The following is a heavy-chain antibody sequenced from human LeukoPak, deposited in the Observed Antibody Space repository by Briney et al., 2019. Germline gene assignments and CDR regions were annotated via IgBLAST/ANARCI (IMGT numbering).Heavy chain of an antibody. CDR2: IWYDGSNK. CDR3: SREYFDWSRNYYYGMDV. Sequence: GGSLRLSCTASGFTFNNYGMHWVRQAPGKGLEWMALIWYDGSNKYYADSVKGRFTISRDNSKNTLYLQMNSLRAEDTAVYYCSREYFDWSRNYYYGMDVWGQGTTVTVSS. V-gene: IGHV3-33*01. D-gene: IGHD3-9*01. J-gene: IGHJ6*02. CDR1: GFTFNNYG.